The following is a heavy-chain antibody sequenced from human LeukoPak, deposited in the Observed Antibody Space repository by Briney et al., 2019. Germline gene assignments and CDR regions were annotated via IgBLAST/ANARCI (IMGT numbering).Heavy chain of an antibody. V-gene: IGHV4-4*02. J-gene: IGHJ4*02. CDR1: GGSISSSHW. D-gene: IGHD1-26*01. Sequence: PSGILSLTCTVSGGSISSSHWWGWVRQPPGKGLEWVGEIHHSGSTNSNPSLKSRVTISVDKSKNQFSLRLNSVTAADTAVYYCAREFVQGSSLPYFDCWGQGTLVTVSS. CDR3: AREFVQGSSLPYFDC. CDR2: IHHSGST.